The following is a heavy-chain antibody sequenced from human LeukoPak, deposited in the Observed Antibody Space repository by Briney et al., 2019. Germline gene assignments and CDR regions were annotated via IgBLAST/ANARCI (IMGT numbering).Heavy chain of an antibody. CDR3: AKDLGYCGGDCSILYYFDY. V-gene: IGHV3-23*01. J-gene: IGHJ4*02. CDR1: GFTFSSYP. CDR2: ISGSECSK. Sequence: PGGSLRDSFLSSGFTFSSYPLSWVRQAPGKGLEGVSPISGSECSKYYVDSVRGGFTISRDNSKNTLYLQMNSLRAEDTAVYYCAKDLGYCGGDCSILYYFDYWGQGTLVTVSS. D-gene: IGHD2-21*02.